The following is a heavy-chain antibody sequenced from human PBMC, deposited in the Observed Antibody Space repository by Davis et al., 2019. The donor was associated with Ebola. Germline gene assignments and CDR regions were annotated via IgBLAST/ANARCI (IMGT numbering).Heavy chain of an antibody. CDR3: ARLSYYDSSGYYPPDY. D-gene: IGHD3-22*01. J-gene: IGHJ4*02. CDR1: GGSISSYY. CDR2: IYYSGST. V-gene: IGHV4-59*08. Sequence: PSETLSLTCTVSGGSISSYYWSWIRQPPGKGLEWIGYIYYSGSTNYNPSLKSRVTISVDTSKNQFSLKLSSVTAADTAVYYCARLSYYDSSGYYPPDYWGQGTLVTVSS.